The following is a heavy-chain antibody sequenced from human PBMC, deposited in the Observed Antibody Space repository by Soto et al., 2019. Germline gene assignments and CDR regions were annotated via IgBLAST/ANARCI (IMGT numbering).Heavy chain of an antibody. CDR2: IYWDDDK. Sequence: KESGPTLVRPTQTLTLTCTVSGFSLDTWGVGVGWIRQSPGKAPEWLALIYWDDDKRYSPSLKNRLTITKDTSKNQVVLTVTNMDPVDTVTYYCARALGSWGSYYFDHWGQGTLVTVSS. D-gene: IGHD3-16*01. V-gene: IGHV2-5*02. CDR3: ARALGSWGSYYFDH. J-gene: IGHJ4*02. CDR1: GFSLDTWGVG.